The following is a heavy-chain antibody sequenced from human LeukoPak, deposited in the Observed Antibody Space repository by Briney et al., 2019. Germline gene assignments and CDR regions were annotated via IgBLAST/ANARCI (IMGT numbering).Heavy chain of an antibody. Sequence: GGSLRLSCTASGFTLRRYSFNWVRQAPGKGLEWVSTISSGSDYIYYADSVWGRFTISRDNAGGSLYLQMNSLRAEDTAVYYCSRDLSLGAPQGFDYWGRGTLVTVSS. CDR3: SRDLSLGAPQGFDY. CDR1: GFTLRRYS. CDR2: ISSGSDYI. J-gene: IGHJ4*02. V-gene: IGHV3-21*01. D-gene: IGHD1-26*01.